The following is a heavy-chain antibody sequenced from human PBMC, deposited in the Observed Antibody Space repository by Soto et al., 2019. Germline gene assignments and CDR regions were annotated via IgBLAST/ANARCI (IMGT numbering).Heavy chain of an antibody. CDR1: GFTLYIYS. V-gene: IGHV3-21*01. J-gene: IGHJ4*01. CDR2: IDFRRGST. Sequence: CGSMKLSCAACGFTLYIYSMSWVRQDPGKGLEWVSSIDFRRGSTYYADSVKGRFTISRDNTKNSVFLQLNSLRAEDTAVYYCASQEVEPSPYYFAFWGQGTLVTVSS. D-gene: IGHD1-1*01. CDR3: ASQEVEPSPYYFAF.